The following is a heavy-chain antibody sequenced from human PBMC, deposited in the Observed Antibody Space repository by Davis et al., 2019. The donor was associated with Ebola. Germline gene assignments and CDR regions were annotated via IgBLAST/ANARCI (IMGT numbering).Heavy chain of an antibody. Sequence: GGSLRLSCAASGFTFSTYAMSWVRQAPGKGLQWVSGISGSGDTTYYEDSVKGRFTISRDNSKNTLYLQMNSLRAEDTAVYYCARHMGWLAFDYWGQGTLVTVSS. CDR3: ARHMGWLAFDY. D-gene: IGHD6-19*01. V-gene: IGHV3-23*01. J-gene: IGHJ4*02. CDR1: GFTFSTYA. CDR2: ISGSGDTT.